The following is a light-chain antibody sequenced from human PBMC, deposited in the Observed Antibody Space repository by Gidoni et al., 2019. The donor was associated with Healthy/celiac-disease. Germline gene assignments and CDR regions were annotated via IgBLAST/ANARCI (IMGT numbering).Light chain of an antibody. J-gene: IGKJ4*01. V-gene: IGKV3-15*01. CDR3: QQYNNWTPLT. CDR1: QSVSST. CDR2: GAS. Sequence: EIVMTQSPATLSVSPGERATLSCRASQSVSSTLAWYQQKPGQAPRLLIYGASTRATGIPARFRGSGSGTEFTLTISSLQSEDFAVYYCQQYNNWTPLTFGGXTKVEIK.